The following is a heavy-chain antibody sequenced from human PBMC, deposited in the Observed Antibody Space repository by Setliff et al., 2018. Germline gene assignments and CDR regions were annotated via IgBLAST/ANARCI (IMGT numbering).Heavy chain of an antibody. CDR3: ARESATIGEFPLYYFDY. V-gene: IGHV4-61*09. D-gene: IGHD3-10*01. CDR1: GGSISSGGFY. J-gene: IGHJ4*02. Sequence: PSETLSLTCSVSGGSISSGGFYWSWIRQSAGRGLEWIGHFHTGGATDYNLSLKSRVTISLDSSKNQFSLRLSSVTAADAAVYFCARESATIGEFPLYYFDYWGQGIPVTV. CDR2: FHTGGAT.